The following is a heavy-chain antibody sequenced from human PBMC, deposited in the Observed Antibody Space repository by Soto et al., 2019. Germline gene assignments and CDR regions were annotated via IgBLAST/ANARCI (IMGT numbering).Heavy chain of an antibody. D-gene: IGHD1-7*01. CDR1: GYPFTSHA. CDR3: AREGKPLFRELVGWFDP. V-gene: IGHV1-3*01. J-gene: IGHJ5*02. CDR2: INPANGNT. Sequence: QVQLVQSGAEVKKAGASVKISCQASGYPFTSHAIYWVRQAPGQRPEWMGWINPANGNTKYSPKFQGRVTITRDPSASTAYMELRTLTSEDTGLYSCAREGKPLFRELVGWFDPWGQGTLLTVSS.